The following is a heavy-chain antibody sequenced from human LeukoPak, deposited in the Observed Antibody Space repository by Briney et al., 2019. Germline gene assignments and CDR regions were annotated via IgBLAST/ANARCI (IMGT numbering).Heavy chain of an antibody. J-gene: IGHJ4*02. CDR2: INPNSGGT. V-gene: IGHV1-2*02. CDR3: ARGIRYSGSYYPY. CDR1: GYTFTGYY. Sequence: ASVTVSCKASGYTFTGYYMHWVRQAPGQGLEWMGWINPNSGGTNYAQKFQGRVTMTRDTSISTAYMELSRLRSDDTAVYYCARGIRYSGSYYPYWGQGTLVTVSS. D-gene: IGHD1-26*01.